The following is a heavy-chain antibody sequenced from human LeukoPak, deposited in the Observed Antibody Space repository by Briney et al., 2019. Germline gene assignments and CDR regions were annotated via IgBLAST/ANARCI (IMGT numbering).Heavy chain of an antibody. CDR2: INPNSGGT. CDR1: GYTFTGYY. D-gene: IGHD3-3*01. J-gene: IGHJ4*02. Sequence: ASVKVSCKASGYTFTGYYMHWVRQAPGQGLEWMGWINPNSGGTNYAQKFQGRVTMTRDTSISTAYMELSRLRSDDTAVYYCARDTVRGGHYLRYWGQGTLVTVSS. V-gene: IGHV1-2*02. CDR3: ARDTVRGGHYLRY.